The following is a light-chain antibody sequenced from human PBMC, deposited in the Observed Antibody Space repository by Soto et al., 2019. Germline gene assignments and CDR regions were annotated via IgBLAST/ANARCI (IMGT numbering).Light chain of an antibody. CDR2: DAS. J-gene: IGKJ1*01. CDR3: QQRSNWPVT. Sequence: EIVLTQSPGTLSLSPGERATLSCRASQSVSSYLAWYQQKPGQAPRLLIYDASTRATGISARFSGSGSGTDFTLTIICLEPEDFAVYYCQQRSNWPVTFGQGTKVEVK. CDR1: QSVSSY. V-gene: IGKV3-11*01.